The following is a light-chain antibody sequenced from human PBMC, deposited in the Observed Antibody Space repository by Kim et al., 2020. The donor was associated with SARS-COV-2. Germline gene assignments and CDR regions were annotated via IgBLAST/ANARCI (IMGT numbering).Light chain of an antibody. V-gene: IGLV3-21*04. CDR3: QVWDSSSDHWV. Sequence: SYELTQPPSVSVAPGRTARVTCGGSNIGGKSVHWYQQRPGQAPVLVTYYDSNRPSGIPERFSGSNSGTTATLTVSRVEAGDEADYYCQVWDSSSDHWVFGGGTQLTVL. CDR2: YDS. J-gene: IGLJ3*02. CDR1: NIGGKS.